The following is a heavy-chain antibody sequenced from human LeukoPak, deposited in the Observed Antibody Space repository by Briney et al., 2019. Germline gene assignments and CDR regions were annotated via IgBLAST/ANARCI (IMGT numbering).Heavy chain of an antibody. V-gene: IGHV3-48*01. CDR3: ANPYYYDSSGYYQIVDY. Sequence: GGSLRLSCAASGFTFSSYSMNWVRQAPGKGLEWVSYISSSSSTIYYADSVKGRFTISRDNSKNTLYLQMNSLRAEDTAVYYCANPYYYDSSGYYQIVDYWGQGTLVTVSS. CDR2: ISSSSSTI. D-gene: IGHD3-22*01. J-gene: IGHJ4*02. CDR1: GFTFSSYS.